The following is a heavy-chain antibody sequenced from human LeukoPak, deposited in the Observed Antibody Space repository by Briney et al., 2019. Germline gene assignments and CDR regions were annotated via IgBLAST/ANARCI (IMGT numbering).Heavy chain of an antibody. J-gene: IGHJ4*02. V-gene: IGHV1-8*01. CDR3: ARDYDSSGYWDY. Sequence: AASVKVSCKASGYTFTSYDINWVRQATGQGLEWMGWMNPNSGNTGYAQKFQGRVTMTRNTSISTAYMELRSLRSDDTAVYYCARDYDSSGYWDYWGQGTLVTVSS. CDR2: MNPNSGNT. CDR1: GYTFTSYD. D-gene: IGHD3-22*01.